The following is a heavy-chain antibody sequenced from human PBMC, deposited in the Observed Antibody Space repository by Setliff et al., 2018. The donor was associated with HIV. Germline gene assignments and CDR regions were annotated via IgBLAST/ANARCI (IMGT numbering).Heavy chain of an antibody. CDR3: ARDLFGSWYTGSSGLAH. CDR2: INPKTAAT. J-gene: IGHJ4*02. D-gene: IGHD2-2*02. Sequence: ASVKVSCKTSAYTFTDYFVHWVRLAPGQGPEWVGWINPKTAATQYPQDFQGRVTMTSDTSTTTVYMELTRLGSDDTAVYYCARDLFGSWYTGSSGLAHWGQGTLVTVSS. CDR1: AYTFTDYF. V-gene: IGHV1-2*02.